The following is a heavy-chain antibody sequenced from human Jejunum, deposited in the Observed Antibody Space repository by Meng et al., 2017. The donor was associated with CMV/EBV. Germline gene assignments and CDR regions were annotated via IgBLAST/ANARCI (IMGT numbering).Heavy chain of an antibody. CDR1: GFVFSGYG. D-gene: IGHD3-22*01. Sequence: AGSGFVFSGYGMHWVRQAPGKGLEWVAFIRYDGSNRYYTDSVRGRFTISRDNTKNTLYLQMNSLRAEDTGVYYCVKIDSRYYDVNVWGQGTTVTVSS. V-gene: IGHV3-30*02. J-gene: IGHJ6*02. CDR3: VKIDSRYYDVNV. CDR2: IRYDGSNR.